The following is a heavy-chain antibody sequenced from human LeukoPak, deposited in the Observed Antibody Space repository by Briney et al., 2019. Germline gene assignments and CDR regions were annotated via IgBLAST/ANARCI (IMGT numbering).Heavy chain of an antibody. V-gene: IGHV3-74*01. CDR3: ARGGRQPLPLH. CDR2: INSDGSST. J-gene: IGHJ4*02. Sequence: PGGSLRLSCAASGFTVSNSYMSWIRQAPGKGLVWVSRINSDGSSTSYADSVKGRFTISRDNAKNTLYLQMNSLRAEDTAVYYCARGGRQPLPLHWGQGTLVTVSS. CDR1: GFTVSNSY. D-gene: IGHD2-15*01.